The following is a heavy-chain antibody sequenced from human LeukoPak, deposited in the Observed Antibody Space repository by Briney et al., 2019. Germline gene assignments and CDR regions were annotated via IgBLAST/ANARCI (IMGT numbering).Heavy chain of an antibody. V-gene: IGHV3-7*01. CDR2: IKQDGSEK. CDR1: GFTFSSYW. D-gene: IGHD2-8*01. Sequence: GGSLRLSCAVSGFTFSSYWMNWVRQAPGKGLEWVANIKQDGSEKDYVDSVKGRFTISRDNAKSSLFLQMNDLRAEDTAVYYCAKGGRGNGEAYWGQGTLVTVSS. J-gene: IGHJ4*02. CDR3: AKGGRGNGEAY.